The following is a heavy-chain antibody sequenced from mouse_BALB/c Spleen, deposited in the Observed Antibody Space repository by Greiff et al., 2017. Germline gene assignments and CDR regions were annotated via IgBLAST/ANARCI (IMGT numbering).Heavy chain of an antibody. CDR1: GYTFSSYW. D-gene: IGHD2-14*01. Sequence: VQLQQSGAELMKPGASVKISCKATGYTFSSYWIEWVKQRPGHGLEWIGEILPGSGSTNYNEKFKGKATFTADTSSNTAYMQLSSLTSEDSAVYDCASRGYRYRWFAYWGQGTLVTVSA. CDR2: ILPGSGST. V-gene: IGHV1-9*01. CDR3: ASRGYRYRWFAY. J-gene: IGHJ3*01.